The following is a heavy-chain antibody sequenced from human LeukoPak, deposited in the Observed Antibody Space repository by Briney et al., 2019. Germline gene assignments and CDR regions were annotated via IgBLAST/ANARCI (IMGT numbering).Heavy chain of an antibody. CDR1: GGTFSSYA. V-gene: IGHV1-69*06. CDR2: IIPIFGTA. J-gene: IGHJ6*03. CDR3: ARGERIREMATITHYYYMDV. Sequence: ASVKVSCKASGGTFSSYAISWVRQAPGQGLEWMGGIIPIFGTANYAQKFQGRVTITADKSTSTAYMELSSLRSEDTAVYYCARGERIREMATITHYYYMDVWGKGTTVTVSS. D-gene: IGHD5-24*01.